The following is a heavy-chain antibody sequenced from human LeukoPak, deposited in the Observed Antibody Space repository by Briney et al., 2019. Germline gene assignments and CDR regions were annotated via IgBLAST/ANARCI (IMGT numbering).Heavy chain of an antibody. CDR3: ATPSAAVVVAKKTYYYYGTDV. J-gene: IGHJ6*02. D-gene: IGHD2-15*01. Sequence: GASVKVSCKASGYTFTSYDISWVRQATGQGLEWMGWMNPNSGNTGYAQKFQGRVTMTRNTSISTAYMELSSLRSEDTAVYYCATPSAAVVVAKKTYYYYGTDVWGQGTTVTVSS. CDR1: GYTFTSYD. CDR2: MNPNSGNT. V-gene: IGHV1-8*01.